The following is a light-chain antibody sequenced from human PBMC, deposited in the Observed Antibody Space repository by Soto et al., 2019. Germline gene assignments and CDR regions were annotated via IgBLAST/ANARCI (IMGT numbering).Light chain of an antibody. Sequence: DIQMTQSPSTLSASVGDRVTITCRASQSINNWLAWYQQKPGKAPILFIFKASTLEIGVPSRFSGSGSGTEFTLSISSLQPDDFATYFCQQYESCPRTFGQGTKVEIK. V-gene: IGKV1-5*03. CDR1: QSINNW. CDR2: KAS. CDR3: QQYESCPRT. J-gene: IGKJ1*01.